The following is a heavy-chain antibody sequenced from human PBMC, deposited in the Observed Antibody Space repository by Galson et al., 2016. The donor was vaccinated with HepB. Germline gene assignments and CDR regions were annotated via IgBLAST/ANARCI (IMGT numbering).Heavy chain of an antibody. Sequence: SVKVSCKASGYPFDAYGIAWVRQAPGEGLEWMGWITVKNGFTDYAQNFQGRITMTTDTSTSTAYMEVRSLRSDDTAAYYCARRHELLTENYYYYYYFDVWGKGTTVIVSS. CDR3: ARRHELLTENYYYYYYFDV. J-gene: IGHJ6*03. CDR2: ITVKNGFT. V-gene: IGHV1-18*04. D-gene: IGHD3-10*01. CDR1: GYPFDAYG.